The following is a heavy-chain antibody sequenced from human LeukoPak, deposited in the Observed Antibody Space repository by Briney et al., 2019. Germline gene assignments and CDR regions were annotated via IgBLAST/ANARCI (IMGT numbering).Heavy chain of an antibody. V-gene: IGHV3-21*01. CDR3: ARLAKAVAGPIDY. CDR2: ISSSSSYI. CDR1: GFTFSSYS. Sequence: GGSLRLSCAASGFTFSSYSMNWVRQAPGKGLEWVSSISSSSSYIYYADSVKGRFTISRDNAKNSLYLQMNSLRAEDTAVYYCARLAKAVAGPIDYWGQGTLVTVSS. D-gene: IGHD6-19*01. J-gene: IGHJ4*02.